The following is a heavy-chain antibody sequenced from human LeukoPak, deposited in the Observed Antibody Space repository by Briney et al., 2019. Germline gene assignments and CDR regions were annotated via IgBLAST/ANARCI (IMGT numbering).Heavy chain of an antibody. J-gene: IGHJ4*02. V-gene: IGHV4-59*11. Sequence: SETLSLTCNVSGESISSHYWSWTRQSPGKGLEWIGYITNSGTTNYNPSLKSRVTISVDTSKNQFSLRLNSVTAADTAVYYCARPPHYYDTSGYSVWGQGTLVTVSS. CDR3: ARPPHYYDTSGYSV. D-gene: IGHD3-22*01. CDR2: ITNSGTT. CDR1: GESISSHY.